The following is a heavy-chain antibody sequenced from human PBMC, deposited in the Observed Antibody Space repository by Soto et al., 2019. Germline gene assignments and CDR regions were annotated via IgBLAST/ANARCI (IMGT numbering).Heavy chain of an antibody. J-gene: IGHJ4*02. D-gene: IGHD1-7*01. V-gene: IGHV3-74*01. CDR1: GFTFTHYR. CDR3: AKAGDLNYVYDF. CDR2: VNSDGSNT. Sequence: GGSLRLSCAASGFTFTHYRIHWVRQAPGKGLVWVSRVNSDGSNTNYADAVKGRFTISRDNYKNMAYLQMNNLTAEDTGVYYCAKAGDLNYVYDFWGQGTLVTVSS.